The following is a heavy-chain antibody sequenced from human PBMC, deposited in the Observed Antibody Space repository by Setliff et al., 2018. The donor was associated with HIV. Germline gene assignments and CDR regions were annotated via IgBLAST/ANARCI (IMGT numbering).Heavy chain of an antibody. CDR2: MYYSGTT. CDR3: ARLGYSGSLVGAFDI. V-gene: IGHV4-38-2*02. J-gene: IGHJ3*02. D-gene: IGHD1-26*01. Sequence: PSETLSLTCTVSGDSISNSYYWGWIRRAPGKGLEWIGSMYYSGTTYYNSSLKSRVTISVDTSKNQFSLNLTSVTAADTAVYYCARLGYSGSLVGAFDIWGQGTMVTVSS. CDR1: GDSISNSYY.